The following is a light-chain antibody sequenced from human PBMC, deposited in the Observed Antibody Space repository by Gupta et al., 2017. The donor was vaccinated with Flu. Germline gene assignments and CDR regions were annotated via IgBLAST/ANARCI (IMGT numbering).Light chain of an antibody. V-gene: IGKV3-15*01. J-gene: IGKJ2*01. CDR1: QGVSSN. CDR3: QQYYNWPYT. Sequence: EILMTQSPATLSVSPGERATLSCRASQGVSSNLAWYQQKPGQAPRLLIYGASTRATGIPSRFSGSGSGTEFTLTISSLQSEDFAVYYCQQYYNWPYTFGQGTKLEIK. CDR2: GAS.